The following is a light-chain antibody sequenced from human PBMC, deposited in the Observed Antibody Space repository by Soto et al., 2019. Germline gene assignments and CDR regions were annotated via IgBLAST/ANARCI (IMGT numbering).Light chain of an antibody. CDR3: SSYTSSSALV. Sequence: QSALTQPASMSGSPGQSITISCTGNSRDVGDYNFVSWYQQHPGKAPKLIIYGVNYRPSGVSNRFSGSKSGNTASLTISGLQAEDEADYYCSSYTSSSALVFGGGTKLTVL. J-gene: IGLJ2*01. CDR2: GVN. CDR1: SRDVGDYNF. V-gene: IGLV2-14*03.